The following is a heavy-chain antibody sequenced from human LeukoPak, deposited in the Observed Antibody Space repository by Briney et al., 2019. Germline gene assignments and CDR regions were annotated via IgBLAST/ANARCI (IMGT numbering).Heavy chain of an antibody. CDR1: GYSISTDYF. CDR3: TREHAGTTVDY. Sequence: SETLSLTCTVSGYSISTDYFWGWIRQSPEKGLEWIGSISHSGTTYYNPSLKSRLTISGDTSKNQFSLKLSSVTAADTAVYYCTREHAGTTVDYWDQGTLVTVSS. J-gene: IGHJ4*02. D-gene: IGHD1-1*01. CDR2: ISHSGTT. V-gene: IGHV4-38-2*02.